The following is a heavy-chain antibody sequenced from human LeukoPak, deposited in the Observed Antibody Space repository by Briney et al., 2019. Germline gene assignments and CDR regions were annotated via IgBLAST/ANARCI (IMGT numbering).Heavy chain of an antibody. CDR3: ARGQLWFGEGD. CDR2: MYSGGST. CDR1: GFTVSSNY. D-gene: IGHD3-10*01. J-gene: IGHJ4*02. V-gene: IGHV3-66*01. Sequence: GGSLRLSCAAYGFTVSSNYISWVRQAPGKGLEWVSVMYSGGSTYYADSVKGRFTISRDNSKNTPYLQMNSLIAEDTAVYYCARGQLWFGEGDWGQGTLVTVSS.